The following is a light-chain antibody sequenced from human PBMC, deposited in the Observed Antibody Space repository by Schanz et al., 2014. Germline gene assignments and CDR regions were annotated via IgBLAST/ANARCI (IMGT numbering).Light chain of an antibody. CDR2: DVT. CDR3: SSYTSSAPLGVV. Sequence: QSALTQPASVSGSPGQSITISCTGTSSDVGGYNYVSWYQQHPGKAPKLMIYDVTYRPSGVSNRFSGSKSGNTASLTISGLQAEDEADYYCSSYTSSAPLGVVFGGGTKLTVL. V-gene: IGLV2-14*01. J-gene: IGLJ2*01. CDR1: SSDVGGYNY.